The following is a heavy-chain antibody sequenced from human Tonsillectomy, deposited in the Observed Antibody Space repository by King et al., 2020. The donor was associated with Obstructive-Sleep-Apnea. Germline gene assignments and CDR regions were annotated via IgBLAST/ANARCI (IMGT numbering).Heavy chain of an antibody. J-gene: IGHJ3*02. D-gene: IGHD6-19*01. V-gene: IGHV4-34*01. CDR3: AGIAVAGPDAFDI. CDR1: GGSFSGYY. CDR2: INHSGST. Sequence: VQLQQWGAGLLKPSETLSLTCAVYGGSFSGYYWSWIRQPPGKGLEWIGEINHSGSTNYNPSLKSRFTISVEMSKNQLSLKLSSVTAADTAVYYCAGIAVAGPDAFDIWGQGTMVTVSS.